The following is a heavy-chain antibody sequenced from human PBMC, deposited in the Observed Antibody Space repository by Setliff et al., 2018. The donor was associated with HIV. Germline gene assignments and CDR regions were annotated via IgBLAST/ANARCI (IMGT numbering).Heavy chain of an antibody. Sequence: GGSLRLSCAASGFTFTSFWMSWVRQAPGKGLEWVANINEDGTEKYYVDSVRGRSTISRDNANNSLYLQMSSLRAEDTAVYYCARGGGYSYGWGQGTLVTVSS. J-gene: IGHJ4*02. V-gene: IGHV3-7*03. CDR1: GFTFTSFW. D-gene: IGHD5-18*01. CDR2: INEDGTEK. CDR3: ARGGGYSYG.